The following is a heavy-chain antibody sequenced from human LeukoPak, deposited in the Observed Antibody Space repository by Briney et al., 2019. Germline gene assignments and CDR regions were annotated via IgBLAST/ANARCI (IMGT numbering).Heavy chain of an antibody. CDR3: ARGGGLGYYYYYMDV. CDR1: GGSISSYY. Sequence: NASETLSLTCTVSGGSISSYYWSWIRQPPGKGLEWIGYIYYSGSTNYNPSLKSRVTISVDTSKNQFSLKLSSVTAADTAVYYCARGGGLGYYYYYMDVWGKGTTVTISS. CDR2: IYYSGST. V-gene: IGHV4-59*01. J-gene: IGHJ6*03. D-gene: IGHD6-19*01.